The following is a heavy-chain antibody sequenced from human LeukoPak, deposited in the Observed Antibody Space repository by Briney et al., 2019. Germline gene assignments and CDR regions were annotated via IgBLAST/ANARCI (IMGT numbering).Heavy chain of an antibody. CDR1: GFIFSSYA. V-gene: IGHV3-64*01. D-gene: IGHD4-23*01. CDR3: ARAKGREVTDPFGYYYGMDV. J-gene: IGHJ6*02. CDR2: ITNNGVNT. Sequence: GGSLRLSCAASGFIFSSYAMHWVRQAPGKGLEFVSAITNNGVNTYYANSMKGRFTISRDISKNTLYLQMGSLRAEDMAVYYCARAKGREVTDPFGYYYGMDVWGQGTTVTVSS.